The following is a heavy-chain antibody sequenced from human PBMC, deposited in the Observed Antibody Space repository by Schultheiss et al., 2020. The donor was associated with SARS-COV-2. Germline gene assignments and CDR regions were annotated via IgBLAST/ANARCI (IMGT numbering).Heavy chain of an antibody. D-gene: IGHD4-23*01. V-gene: IGHV3-66*01. J-gene: IGHJ5*02. CDR3: ARESVVTARGWFDP. Sequence: GESLKISCAASGFTVSSNYMSWVRQAPGKGLEWVSVIYSGGSTYYADSVKGRFTISRDNSKNTLYLQMNSLRAEDTAVYYCARESVVTARGWFDPWGQGTLVTVSS. CDR1: GFTVSSNY. CDR2: IYSGGST.